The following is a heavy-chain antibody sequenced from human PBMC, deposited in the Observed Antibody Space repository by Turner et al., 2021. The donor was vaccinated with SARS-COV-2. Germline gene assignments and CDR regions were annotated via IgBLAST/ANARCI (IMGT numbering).Heavy chain of an antibody. CDR2: INPRSGGT. CDR3: ARPLSVDDAFDI. J-gene: IGHJ3*02. CDR1: GYTLTDYH. V-gene: IGHV1-2*02. D-gene: IGHD3-3*01. Sequence: QVHLVQSAAEVRRPGASVKFPCQASGYTLTDYHVQWIRQAPGQSLGGRGWINPRSGGTDYAQKFQGRVTMTRDTSISTAYMELSRLRSDDTAVYYGARPLSVDDAFDIWGQGTMVTVSS.